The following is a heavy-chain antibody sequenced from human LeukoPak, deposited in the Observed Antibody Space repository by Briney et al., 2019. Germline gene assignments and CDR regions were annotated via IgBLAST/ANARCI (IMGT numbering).Heavy chain of an antibody. CDR3: ARGLGGTSSYAYAEF. J-gene: IGHJ4*02. D-gene: IGHD1-26*01. V-gene: IGHV3-74*01. CDR2: INSDGRNT. CDR1: GLTFSQYW. Sequence: GGSLRLSGTASGLTFSQYWMHWFRQAPGKGLVWVSRINSDGRNTNYAGSVQGRFTISRDNAENTLFLQMNSLRAEDTAVYYCARGLGGTSSYAYAEFWGQGTLVTVSS.